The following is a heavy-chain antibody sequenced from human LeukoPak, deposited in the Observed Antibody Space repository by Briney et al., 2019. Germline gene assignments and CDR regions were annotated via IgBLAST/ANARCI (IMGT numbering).Heavy chain of an antibody. CDR2: MNPNSGNT. V-gene: IGHV1-8*01. D-gene: IGHD3-10*01. CDR1: GYTFTSYD. J-gene: IGHJ5*02. Sequence: ASVKVSCKASGYTFTSYDINWVRQATGQGLEWMGWMNPNSGNTGYAQKFQGRVTMTRNTSISTAYMELSSLRSEDTAVYYCARSIFTYYYGSGSYRCWFDPWGQGTLVTVSS. CDR3: ARSIFTYYYGSGSYRCWFDP.